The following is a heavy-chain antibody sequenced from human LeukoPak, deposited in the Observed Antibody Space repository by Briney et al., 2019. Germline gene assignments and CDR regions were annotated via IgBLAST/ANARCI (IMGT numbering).Heavy chain of an antibody. CDR1: GGSISSSSYY. J-gene: IGHJ4*02. V-gene: IGHV4-39*01. CDR3: ASPYYYDSSGSLYYFDY. Sequence: PSETPSLTCTVSGGSISSSSYYWGWIRQPPGKGLEWIGSIYYSGSTYYNPSLKSRVTISVDTSKNQFSLKLSSVTAADTAVYYCASPYYYDSSGSLYYFDYWGQGTLVTVSS. CDR2: IYYSGST. D-gene: IGHD3-22*01.